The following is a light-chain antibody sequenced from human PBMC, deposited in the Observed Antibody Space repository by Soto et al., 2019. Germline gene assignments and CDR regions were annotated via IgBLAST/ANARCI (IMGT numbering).Light chain of an antibody. CDR2: SNN. Sequence: QSVLTQPPSASGTPGQRVTISCSGSSSNIGSNTVNWYQQLPGTAPKLLIYSNNQRPSGVPYRFSGSKSGTSASLAISGLQSEDEDDYYCAAWDDSLNGVVFGGGTKLTVL. J-gene: IGLJ2*01. CDR1: SSNIGSNT. V-gene: IGLV1-44*01. CDR3: AAWDDSLNGVV.